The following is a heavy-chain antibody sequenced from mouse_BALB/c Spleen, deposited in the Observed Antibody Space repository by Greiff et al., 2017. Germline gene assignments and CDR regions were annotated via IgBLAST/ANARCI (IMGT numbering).Heavy chain of an antibody. D-gene: IGHD2-4*01. J-gene: IGHJ4*01. CDR3: ATMITTTYYAMDY. CDR2: VYPGDGDT. Sequence: QVQLQQSGAELVRPGSSVKISCKASGYAFRSYWMNWVKQRPGQGLEWIGQVYPGDGDTNYNGKFKGKATLTADKSSSTAYMQLSSLTSEDSAVYFCATMITTTYYAMDYWGQGTSVTVSS. V-gene: IGHV1-80*01. CDR1: GYAFRSYW.